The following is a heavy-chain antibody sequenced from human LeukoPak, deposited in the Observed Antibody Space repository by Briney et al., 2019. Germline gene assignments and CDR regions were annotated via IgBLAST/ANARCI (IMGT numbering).Heavy chain of an antibody. V-gene: IGHV3-30-3*01. CDR1: GFTFSSYA. CDR3: ARERGYSPTFDY. Sequence: GGSLRLSCAASGFTFSSYAMHWVRQAPGKGLESVAVISYDGSNKYYADSVKGRFTISRDNSKNTLYLQMNSLRAEDTAVYYCARERGYSPTFDYWGQGTLVTVSS. D-gene: IGHD2/OR15-2a*01. J-gene: IGHJ4*02. CDR2: ISYDGSNK.